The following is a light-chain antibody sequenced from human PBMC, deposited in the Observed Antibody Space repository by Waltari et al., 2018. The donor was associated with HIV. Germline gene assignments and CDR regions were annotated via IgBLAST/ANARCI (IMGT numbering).Light chain of an antibody. CDR2: RKD. CDR1: SPNIGAGYD. Sequence: QSVLTQPPSVSGAPGQRVSISCTGSSPNIGAGYDVHWYQQLPGTAPKLLISRKDNRPAGVPDRFSGSESGTSASLALTGLQPEDEADYYCQSYDNSLSGLVFGGGTKLTVL. J-gene: IGLJ3*02. CDR3: QSYDNSLSGLV. V-gene: IGLV1-40*01.